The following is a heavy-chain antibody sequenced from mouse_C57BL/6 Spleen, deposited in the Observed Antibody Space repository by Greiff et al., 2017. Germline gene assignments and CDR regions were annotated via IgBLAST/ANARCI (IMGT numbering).Heavy chain of an antibody. CDR2: IYPRSGNT. Sequence: VQLQQSGAELARPGASVKLSCKASGYTFTSYGISWVKQRTGQGLEWIGEIYPRSGNTYYNEKFKGKATLTADKSSSTAYMELRSLTSEDSAVYFCAGDYGSSNYFDYWGQGTTLTVSS. V-gene: IGHV1-81*01. J-gene: IGHJ2*01. CDR1: GYTFTSYG. CDR3: AGDYGSSNYFDY. D-gene: IGHD1-1*01.